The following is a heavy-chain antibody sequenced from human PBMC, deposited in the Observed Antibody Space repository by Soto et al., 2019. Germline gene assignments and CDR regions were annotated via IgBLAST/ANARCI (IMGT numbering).Heavy chain of an antibody. CDR3: ARWRVGAAAPLGWAYYYYGMDV. J-gene: IGHJ6*02. CDR2: INPSGGST. Sequence: ASVKVSCKASGYTFTSYYMHWVRQAPGQGLEWMGIINPSGGSTSYAQKFQGRVTMTRDTSTSTVYMVLSSLRSEDAAVYYFARWRVGAAAPLGWAYYYYGMDVWGQGTTVTVSS. D-gene: IGHD6-13*01. CDR1: GYTFTSYY. V-gene: IGHV1-46*01.